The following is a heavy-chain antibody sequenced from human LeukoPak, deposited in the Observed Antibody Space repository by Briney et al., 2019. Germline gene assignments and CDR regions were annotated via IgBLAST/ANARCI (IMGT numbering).Heavy chain of an antibody. CDR2: IRSKANGYTT. CDR3: TRLAGGDAFDI. Sequence: GGSLSLSCAASGFTFSGSAMHWVRQASGKGLEWVGRIRSKANGYTTAYGASVKGRFTISRDDSQRATYVQMNSLKIEDTAVYYCTRLAGGDAFDIWGPGTMVTVSS. D-gene: IGHD2-15*01. J-gene: IGHJ3*02. V-gene: IGHV3-73*01. CDR1: GFTFSGSA.